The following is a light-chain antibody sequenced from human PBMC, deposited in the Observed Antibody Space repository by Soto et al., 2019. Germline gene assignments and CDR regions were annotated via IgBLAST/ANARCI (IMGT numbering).Light chain of an antibody. V-gene: IGKV3-15*01. CDR2: GAS. CDR1: QSVNSN. J-gene: IGKJ4*01. CDR3: QQYNEWPPLT. Sequence: EIVMTQSPATLSVSPGERATLSCRASQSVNSNLAWYRQKPSQAPRLLIYGASTRATGIPARFSGSGSGTEFTLTINSLQSEDFAVYYCQQYNEWPPLTFGGGTKVEIK.